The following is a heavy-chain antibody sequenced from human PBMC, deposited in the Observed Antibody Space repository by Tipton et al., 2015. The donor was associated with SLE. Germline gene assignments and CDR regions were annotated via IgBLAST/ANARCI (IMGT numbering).Heavy chain of an antibody. D-gene: IGHD3-10*01. CDR2: ISSSSDYI. Sequence: SLRLSCAASGFTFSYSSLNWVRQAPGKGLEWVSSISSSSDYIYYTDSVKGRFTISRDNAKNTLYLQMNSLRAEDTAVYYCASASRAAYDSGSSFAYWGQGTLVTVSS. V-gene: IGHV3-21*01. J-gene: IGHJ4*02. CDR1: GFTFSYSS. CDR3: ASASRAAYDSGSSFAY.